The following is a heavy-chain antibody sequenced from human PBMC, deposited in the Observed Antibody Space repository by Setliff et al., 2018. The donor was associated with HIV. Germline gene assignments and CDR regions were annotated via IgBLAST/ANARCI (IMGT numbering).Heavy chain of an antibody. CDR2: VDHTGST. CDR3: ARGTGGPGSSWVLTRFDS. D-gene: IGHD6-13*01. CDR1: GGSFTGYY. J-gene: IGHJ4*02. V-gene: IGHV4-34*01. Sequence: LSLTCAVYGGSFTGYYWSWIRQPPGKGLEWIGEVDHTGSTNYNPSLKSRVIISLDMSKNQFSLHLSSVTAADTAMYYCARGTGGPGSSWVLTRFDSWGQGTLVTVSS.